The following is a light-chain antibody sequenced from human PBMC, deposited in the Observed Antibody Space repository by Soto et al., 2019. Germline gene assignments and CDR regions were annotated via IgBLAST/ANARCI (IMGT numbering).Light chain of an antibody. CDR1: QSVSSY. Sequence: EIVLTQSPATLSLSPGERATLSCRASQSVSSYLAWYQQKPGQAPRLLIYGASARATGIPARFSGSGSGTEFTLTISSLQSEDFAIYYCQHYSNWPAFGQGTRLEIK. V-gene: IGKV3-15*01. CDR2: GAS. J-gene: IGKJ5*01. CDR3: QHYSNWPA.